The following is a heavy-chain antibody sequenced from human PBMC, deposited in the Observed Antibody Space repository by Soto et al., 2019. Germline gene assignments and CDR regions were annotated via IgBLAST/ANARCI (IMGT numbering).Heavy chain of an antibody. J-gene: IGHJ5*02. CDR1: GGSFSGYY. V-gene: IGHV4-34*01. CDR2: INHSGST. Sequence: SETLSLTCAVYGGSFSGYYWSWIRQPPGKGLEWIGEINHSGSTNYNPSLKSRVTISVDTSKNQFSLKLSSVTAADTAVYYCARVHSSSWYGNWFDPWGQGTLVTVSS. D-gene: IGHD6-13*01. CDR3: ARVHSSSWYGNWFDP.